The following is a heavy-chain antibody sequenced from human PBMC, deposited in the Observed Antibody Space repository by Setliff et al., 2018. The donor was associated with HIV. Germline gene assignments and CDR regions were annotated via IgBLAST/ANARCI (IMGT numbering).Heavy chain of an antibody. CDR1: GFTFSSYA. CDR2: ISGSGGST. Sequence: SCAASGFTFSSYAMGWVRQAPGKGLEWVSAISGSGGSTYYADSVKGRFTISRDNSKNTLYLQMNSLRAEDTAVYYCAKTFYSNYVTSADYWGQGTLVTVSS. D-gene: IGHD4-4*01. J-gene: IGHJ4*02. CDR3: AKTFYSNYVTSADY. V-gene: IGHV3-23*01.